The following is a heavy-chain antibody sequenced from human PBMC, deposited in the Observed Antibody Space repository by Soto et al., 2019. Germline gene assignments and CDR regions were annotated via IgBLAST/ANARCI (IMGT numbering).Heavy chain of an antibody. CDR3: ARAENNDGDNWFDP. V-gene: IGHV4-31*03. CDR1: GGSISSGDYY. J-gene: IGHJ5*01. Sequence: SETLSLTCTVSGGSISSGDYYWSWIRQHPGKGLEWIGYIYYSGSTYYNPSLKSRVTISVDTSKNQFSLKLSSVTAADTAVYSCARAENNDGDNWFDPWGQGTKVTVSS. CDR2: IYYSGST. D-gene: IGHD1-1*01.